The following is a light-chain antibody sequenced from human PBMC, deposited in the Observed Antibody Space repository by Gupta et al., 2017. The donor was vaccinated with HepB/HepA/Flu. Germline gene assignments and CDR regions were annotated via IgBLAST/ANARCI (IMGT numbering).Light chain of an antibody. CDR3: AAWDDSLNGHV. V-gene: IGLV1-44*01. CDR2: INN. Sequence: QSVLTQPPSASGTPGQRVAISCSGSSSHIGSNTVNWYHQLPGTAPKLLIYINNQRPSGVPDRFSGSKSGTSASMATSGLQSEDEDDYYCAAWDDSLNGHVFGTGTKVTVL. CDR1: SSHIGSNT. J-gene: IGLJ1*01.